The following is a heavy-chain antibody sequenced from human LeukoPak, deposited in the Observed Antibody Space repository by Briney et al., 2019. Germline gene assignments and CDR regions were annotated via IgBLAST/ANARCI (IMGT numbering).Heavy chain of an antibody. J-gene: IGHJ6*04. CDR1: GFTFSNYA. V-gene: IGHV3-23*01. D-gene: IGHD3-10*02. Sequence: GGSLRLPCAASGFTFSNYAMSWVRQAPGKGLEWVSATSVSGGNTYYADSVKGRFTISRDNAKNSLYLQMNSLRAEDTAVYYCAELGITMIGGVWGKGTTVTISS. CDR3: AELGITMIGGV. CDR2: TSVSGGNT.